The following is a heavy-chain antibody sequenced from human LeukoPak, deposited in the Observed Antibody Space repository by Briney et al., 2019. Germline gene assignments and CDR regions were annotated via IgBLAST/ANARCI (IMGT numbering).Heavy chain of an antibody. V-gene: IGHV3-49*04. CDR3: TRRYNYDSSGYYYVRDAFDI. CDR2: IRSKAYGGTT. Sequence: HTGGSLRLSCTASGFTFGDYVMSWVRQAPGKGLEWVGFIRSKAYGGTTKNAASVKGRFTISRDDSRSIAYLQINSLKTEDTAVYYCTRRYNYDSSGYYYVRDAFDIWGQGTMVTVSS. D-gene: IGHD3-22*01. J-gene: IGHJ3*02. CDR1: GFTFGDYV.